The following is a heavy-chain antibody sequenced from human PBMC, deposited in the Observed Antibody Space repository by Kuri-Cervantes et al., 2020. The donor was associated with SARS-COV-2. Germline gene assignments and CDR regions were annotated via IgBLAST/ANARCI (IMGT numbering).Heavy chain of an antibody. D-gene: IGHD1-26*01. CDR3: ARDTVIGIVGATIYYFDY. CDR2: IYHSGST. Sequence: SQTLSLTCAVSGYSISSGYYWGWIRQPPGKGLEWIGSIYHSGSTYYSPSLKSRVTISVDTSKNQFSLKLNSVTAADTAIYYCARDTVIGIVGATIYYFDYWGLGTPVTVSS. V-gene: IGHV4-38-2*02. J-gene: IGHJ4*02. CDR1: GYSISSGYY.